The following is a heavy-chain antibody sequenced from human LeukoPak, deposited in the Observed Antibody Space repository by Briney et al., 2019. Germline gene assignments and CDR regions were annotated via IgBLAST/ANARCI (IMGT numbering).Heavy chain of an antibody. D-gene: IGHD1-1*01. CDR1: GFTFSSYG. CDR2: IRYDGTNK. Sequence: GGSLSLSCAASGFTFSSYGMHWLRQAPGARLEGVAFIRYDGTNKYYPDSLKGRFTISRDNSKKTLYLQMNSLRAEDTAVYYCAKDLGTRSVHDGFDIWGQGTMVTVSS. V-gene: IGHV3-30*02. CDR3: AKDLGTRSVHDGFDI. J-gene: IGHJ3*02.